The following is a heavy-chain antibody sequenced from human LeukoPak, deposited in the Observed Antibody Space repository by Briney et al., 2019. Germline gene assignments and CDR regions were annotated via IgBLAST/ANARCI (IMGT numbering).Heavy chain of an antibody. CDR3: AREKDVVIGPLSPHFDQ. V-gene: IGHV4-34*01. CDR2: ITPGGST. J-gene: IGHJ4*02. Sequence: SETLSLTCAVYRGSFSGFFWTWVRQPPGKGLEWIGDITPGGSTNYNSSLKSRLSMSLDSSRDQFSLKLTSVTAADTAVYYCAREKDVVIGPLSPHFDQWGQGSLVTVSS. CDR1: RGSFSGFF. D-gene: IGHD3-22*01.